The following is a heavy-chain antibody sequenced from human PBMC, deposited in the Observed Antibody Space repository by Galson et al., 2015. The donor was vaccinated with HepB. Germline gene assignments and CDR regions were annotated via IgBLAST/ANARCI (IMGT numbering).Heavy chain of an antibody. CDR3: ARAYGSSWYDY. J-gene: IGHJ4*02. V-gene: IGHV3-48*01. CDR2: ISSSSSTI. D-gene: IGHD6-13*01. CDR1: GFTFSSYS. Sequence: SLRLSCAASGFTFSSYSMNWVRQAPGKGLEWVSYISSSSSTIYYADSVKGRFTISRDNAKNSLSPQMNSLRAEDTAVYYCARAYGSSWYDYWGQGTLVTVSS.